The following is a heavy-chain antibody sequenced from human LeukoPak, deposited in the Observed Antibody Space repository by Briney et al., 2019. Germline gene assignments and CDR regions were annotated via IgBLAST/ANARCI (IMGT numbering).Heavy chain of an antibody. Sequence: PSETLSLTCTVSGDSISSYYWSWIRQPPGKGLEWIGYIYYSGSTNYNPSLKSRVTMSVDTSKNQFSLKVSSVTAADTAVYYCARVFDSGSQAYFYYMDVWGKGTTVTISS. J-gene: IGHJ6*03. CDR2: IYYSGST. CDR1: GDSISSYY. V-gene: IGHV4-59*01. D-gene: IGHD3-10*01. CDR3: ARVFDSGSQAYFYYMDV.